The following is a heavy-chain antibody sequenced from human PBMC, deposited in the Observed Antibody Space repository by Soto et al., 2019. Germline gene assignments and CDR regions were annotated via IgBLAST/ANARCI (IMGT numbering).Heavy chain of an antibody. V-gene: IGHV4-39*01. CDR1: GGSISSGGYY. CDR3: ARLLRSQDAFDI. Sequence: SETLSLTCTVSGGSISSGGYYWSWIRQHPGKGLEWIGNMYYSGNTYYNPSLKSRVTISVDTSKNQFSLKLTSVTAADTAVYYCARLLRSQDAFDIWGQGTMVTVSS. CDR2: MYYSGNT. J-gene: IGHJ3*02. D-gene: IGHD3-16*01.